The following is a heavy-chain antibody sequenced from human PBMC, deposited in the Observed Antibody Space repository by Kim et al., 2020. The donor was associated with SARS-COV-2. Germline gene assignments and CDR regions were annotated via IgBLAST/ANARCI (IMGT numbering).Heavy chain of an antibody. J-gene: IGHJ6*02. CDR3: ARQYCSSTSCWYYYGMDV. Sequence: SETLSLTCTVSGGSISSSSYYWGWIRQPPGKGLEWIGSIYYSGSTYYNPSLKSRVTISVDTSKNQFSLKLSSVTAADTAVYYCARQYCSSTSCWYYYGMDVWGQGTTVTVSS. CDR1: GGSISSSSYY. CDR2: IYYSGST. D-gene: IGHD2-2*01. V-gene: IGHV4-39*01.